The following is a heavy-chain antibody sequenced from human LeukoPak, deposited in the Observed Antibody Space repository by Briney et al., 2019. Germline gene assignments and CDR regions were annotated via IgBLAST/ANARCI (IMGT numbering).Heavy chain of an antibody. CDR2: ISSSSSTI. CDR3: ARDLTLGAIDY. J-gene: IGHJ4*02. Sequence: GGSLRLSCAASGFTFSSYSMNWVRQAPGKGLEWVSYISSSSSTIYYADSVKGRFTVSRDTAKNSLYLQMNSLRAEDTAVYYCARDLTLGAIDYWGQGTLVTVSS. D-gene: IGHD1-26*01. V-gene: IGHV3-48*01. CDR1: GFTFSSYS.